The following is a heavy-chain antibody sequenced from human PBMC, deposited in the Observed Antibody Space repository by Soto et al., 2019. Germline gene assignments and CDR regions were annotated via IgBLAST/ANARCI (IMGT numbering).Heavy chain of an antibody. J-gene: IGHJ4*02. D-gene: IGHD2-2*01. CDR2: ISGSGGST. CDR1: GFTFSSYA. V-gene: IGHV3-23*01. CDR3: ARDIVVVPAAPGETFDY. Sequence: GGSLRLSCAASGFTFSSYAMSWARQAPGKGLEWVSAISGSGGSTYYADSVKGRFTISRDNSKNTLYLQMNSLRAEDTAVYYCARDIVVVPAAPGETFDYWGQGTLVTVSS.